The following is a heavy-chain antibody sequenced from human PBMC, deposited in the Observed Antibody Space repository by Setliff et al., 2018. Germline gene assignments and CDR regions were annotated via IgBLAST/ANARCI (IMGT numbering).Heavy chain of an antibody. CDR2: IFHTGAA. CDR3: ARDGYYDSSGRSPSDC. J-gene: IGHJ4*02. V-gene: IGHV4-38-2*02. D-gene: IGHD3-22*01. CDR1: GDSISPYY. Sequence: PSETLSLTCTVSGDSISPYYWSWIRQPPGEGLEWVGSIFHTGAAYYNPSLESRFTISVDTSKNQFSLKLNSVTAADTAVYYCARDGYYDSSGRSPSDCWGQGTLVTVSS.